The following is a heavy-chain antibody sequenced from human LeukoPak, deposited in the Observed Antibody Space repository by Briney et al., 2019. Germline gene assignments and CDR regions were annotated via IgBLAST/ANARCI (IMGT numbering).Heavy chain of an antibody. V-gene: IGHV4-34*01. CDR3: ARGIRYCSSTSCAIFFDY. D-gene: IGHD2-2*01. J-gene: IGHJ4*01. CDR2: ISHSGVT. Sequence: PSETLSLTCAVYGGSLSGYYWSWIRQPPGKGLEWIGDISHSGVTNYNPSLKSRVTISVDTSKNQFSLKLSSVTAEDTAVYYCARGIRYCSSTSCAIFFDYWGQGTLVTVSS. CDR1: GGSLSGYY.